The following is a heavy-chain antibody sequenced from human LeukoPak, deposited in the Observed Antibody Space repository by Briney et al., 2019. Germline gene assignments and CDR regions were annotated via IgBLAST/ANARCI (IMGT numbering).Heavy chain of an antibody. J-gene: IGHJ3*01. CDR3: AKDESRVRGIIRDAFDL. CDR2: ISSASAYI. Sequence: GGSLRLSCTASGFTFGDYVMNWVRQAPGKGLEWVSSISSASAYIDYADSVKGRFTISRDNAKNSLYLQMNSLRAEDSALYCCAKDESRVRGIIRDAFDLWGQGTMVSVSS. D-gene: IGHD3-10*01. CDR1: GFTFGDYV. V-gene: IGHV3-21*01.